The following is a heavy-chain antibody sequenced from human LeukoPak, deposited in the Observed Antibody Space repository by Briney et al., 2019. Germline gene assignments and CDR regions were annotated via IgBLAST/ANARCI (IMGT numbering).Heavy chain of an antibody. V-gene: IGHV3-23*01. CDR2: ITGEGENT. CDR3: AKSSGSSQKGFDP. D-gene: IGHD3-10*01. CDR1: EFTFSTFT. Sequence: GGSLRLSCAASEFTFSTFTMSWVRQAPGKGLEWVASITGEGENTYSADSVKGRFSISRDNSKDMLFLQMSSLRVDDTAIYFCAKSSGSSQKGFDPWGQGTLVTVSS. J-gene: IGHJ5*02.